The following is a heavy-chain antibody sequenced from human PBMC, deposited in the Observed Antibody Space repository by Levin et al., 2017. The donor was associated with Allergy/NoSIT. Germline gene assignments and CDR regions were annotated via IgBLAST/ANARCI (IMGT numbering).Heavy chain of an antibody. Sequence: SCAASGFTFDDYAMHWVRQAPGKGLEWVSGISWNSGSIGYADSVKGRFTISRDNAKNSLYLQMNSLRAEDTALYYCAKEHYGDYALGGGMDVWGQGTTVTVSS. D-gene: IGHD4-17*01. V-gene: IGHV3-9*01. CDR1: GFTFDDYA. CDR2: ISWNSGSI. CDR3: AKEHYGDYALGGGMDV. J-gene: IGHJ6*02.